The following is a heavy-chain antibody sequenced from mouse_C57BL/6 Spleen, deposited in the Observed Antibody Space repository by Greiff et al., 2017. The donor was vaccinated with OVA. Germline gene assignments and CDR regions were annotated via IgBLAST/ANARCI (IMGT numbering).Heavy chain of an antibody. CDR3: ARGELGYAMDY. Sequence: EVQLEESGPGLAKPSQTLSLTCSVTGYSITSDYWHWIRKFPGNKLEYIGYISYSGSTYYNPSLKSRISITRDTAKNQYYLQLKSVTTEDTATDYCARGELGYAMDYWGQGTSVTVSS. CDR1: GYSITSDY. CDR2: ISYSGST. D-gene: IGHD4-1*01. J-gene: IGHJ4*01. V-gene: IGHV3-8*01.